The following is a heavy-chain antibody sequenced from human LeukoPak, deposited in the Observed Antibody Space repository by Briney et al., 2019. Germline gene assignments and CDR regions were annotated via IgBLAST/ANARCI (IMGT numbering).Heavy chain of an antibody. CDR3: ARIYYYDRGPFDP. CDR1: GGSISSSSSY. Sequence: SETLSLTCTVSGGSISSSSSYWGWIPQPPGKGLEWMGSIYYSGSTYYNPSLKSRVTISVDTSKNQFSLKLSSVTAADTAVYYCARIYYYDRGPFDPWGQGTLVTVSS. CDR2: IYYSGST. J-gene: IGHJ5*02. D-gene: IGHD3-22*01. V-gene: IGHV4-39*07.